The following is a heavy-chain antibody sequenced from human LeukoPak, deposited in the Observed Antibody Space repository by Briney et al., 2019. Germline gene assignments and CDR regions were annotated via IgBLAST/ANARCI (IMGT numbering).Heavy chain of an antibody. CDR1: AFTFSSYE. Sequence: GGSLRLSCAASAFTFSSYEMNWVRQAPGKGLEWVSYISSSGSTIYYADSVKGRFTISRDNAKNSLYLQMNSLRAEDTAVYYCASWPFLAYCGGDCYLDVWGKGTTVTVSS. D-gene: IGHD2-21*01. J-gene: IGHJ6*03. CDR3: ASWPFLAYCGGDCYLDV. V-gene: IGHV3-48*03. CDR2: ISSSGSTI.